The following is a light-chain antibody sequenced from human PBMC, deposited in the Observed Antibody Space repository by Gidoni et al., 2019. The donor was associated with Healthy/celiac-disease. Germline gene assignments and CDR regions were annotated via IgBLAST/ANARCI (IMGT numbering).Light chain of an antibody. V-gene: IGKV3-20*01. CDR1: QSVSSSY. CDR2: GAS. Sequence: EIVLTQSPGTLSFSPGERATLSCRASQSVSSSYLAWYQQKPGQAPRRLIYGASSRATGIPDRFSGSGSGTDFTLTISRLEPEDFAVYYCQQYGSSPPMYTFGQGTKLEIK. J-gene: IGKJ2*01. CDR3: QQYGSSPPMYT.